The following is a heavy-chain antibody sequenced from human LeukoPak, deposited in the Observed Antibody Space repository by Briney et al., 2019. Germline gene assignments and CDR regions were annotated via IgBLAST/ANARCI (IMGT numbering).Heavy chain of an antibody. J-gene: IGHJ4*02. D-gene: IGHD6-13*01. Sequence: PSETLSLTCTVSGGTISSGYWSWIRQPPGKGLEWIGYTSYSDSTRYSPSLKSRVTMSIDTSMNQFSLKVTSVTAADTAVYYCARGSSRFDWWGQGTLVTVSS. CDR2: TSYSDST. CDR1: GGTISSGY. V-gene: IGHV4-59*01. CDR3: ARGSSRFDW.